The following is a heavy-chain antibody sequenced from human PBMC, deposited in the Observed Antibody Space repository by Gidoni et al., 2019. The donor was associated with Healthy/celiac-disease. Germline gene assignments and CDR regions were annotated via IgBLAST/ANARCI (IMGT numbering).Heavy chain of an antibody. V-gene: IGHV5-51*03. J-gene: IGHJ4*02. CDR1: GYSFTSYW. D-gene: IGHD3-3*01. CDR3: ARLSSDFWSGYYTPDY. CDR2: IYPGDSDT. Sequence: EVQLVQSGAEVKQPGESLKISCKGSGYSFTSYWIGWVRQMPGKGLEWMGIIYPGDSDTRYSPSFQGQFTISADKSISTAYLQWSSLKASDTAMYYCARLSSDFWSGYYTPDYWGQGTLVTVSS.